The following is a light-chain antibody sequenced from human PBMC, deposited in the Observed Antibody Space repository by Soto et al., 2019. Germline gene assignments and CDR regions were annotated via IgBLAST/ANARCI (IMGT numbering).Light chain of an antibody. CDR3: QQYGSSPWT. V-gene: IGKV3-20*01. J-gene: IGKJ1*01. Sequence: EIVLTQSPGTLSLSPGERATLYCRASQSVTNNYVAWYQQKPGQAPRLLIYGSYHRATGIPDRFSGSGSGTDFTLTISRLEPEDFAVYYCQQYGSSPWTFGQGTKVDIK. CDR2: GSY. CDR1: QSVTNNY.